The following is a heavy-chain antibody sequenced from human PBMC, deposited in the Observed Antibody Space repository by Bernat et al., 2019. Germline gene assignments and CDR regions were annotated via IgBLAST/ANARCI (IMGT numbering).Heavy chain of an antibody. D-gene: IGHD3-22*01. Sequence: EVQLVESGGGLVQPGGSLRLSCAASGFTFSSYWMSWVRQAPGKGLEWVANIKQDGSEKYYVDCVKGGVTISRDNAKNALYLQMNSLRAEDTAVYYCARDPLRRYYDSSGSRPYFDYWGQGTLVTVSS. J-gene: IGHJ4*02. CDR1: GFTFSSYW. CDR2: IKQDGSEK. CDR3: ARDPLRRYYDSSGSRPYFDY. V-gene: IGHV3-7*01.